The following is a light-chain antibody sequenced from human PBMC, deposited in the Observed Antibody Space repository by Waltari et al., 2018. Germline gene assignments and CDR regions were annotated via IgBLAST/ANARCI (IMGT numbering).Light chain of an antibody. CDR2: GTS. V-gene: IGKV3-15*01. CDR3: QQYKKWPNS. Sequence: ETIMTQSPPTLSVSPGEGVTLSCRASQSVGDNLAWYQQKHGQAPRLLIYGTSTRATDIPARFSGSGSGTEFTLTISSLRSEDFAVYYCQQYKKWPNSFGGGTKVEIK. CDR1: QSVGDN. J-gene: IGKJ4*01.